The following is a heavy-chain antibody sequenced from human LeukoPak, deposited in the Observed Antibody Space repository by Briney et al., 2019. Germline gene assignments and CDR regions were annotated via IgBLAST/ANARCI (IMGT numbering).Heavy chain of an antibody. V-gene: IGHV3-23*01. CDR3: ARSNYYYYYMDV. CDR2: ISGSGGST. J-gene: IGHJ6*03. CDR1: GFTFSSYG. Sequence: PGGTLRLSCAASGFTFSSYGMSWVRQAPGKGLEWVSAISGSGGSTYYADSVKGRFTISRDNSKNTLYLQMGSLRAEDMAVYYCARSNYYYYYMDVWGKGTTVTISS.